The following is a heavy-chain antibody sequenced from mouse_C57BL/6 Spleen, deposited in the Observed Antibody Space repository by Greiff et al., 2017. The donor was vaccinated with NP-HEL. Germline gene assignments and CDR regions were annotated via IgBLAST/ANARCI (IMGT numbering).Heavy chain of an antibody. J-gene: IGHJ2*01. V-gene: IGHV2-9-1*01. CDR3: ARSPPPYYGSSYGGYFDY. Sequence: QVQLQQSGPGLVAPSQSLSITCTVSGFSLTSYAISWVRQPPGKGLEWLGVIWTGGGTNYNSALKSRLSISKDNSKSQVFLKMNSLQTDDTARYYCARSPPPYYGSSYGGYFDYWGQGTTLTVSS. CDR2: IWTGGGT. CDR1: GFSLTSYA. D-gene: IGHD1-1*01.